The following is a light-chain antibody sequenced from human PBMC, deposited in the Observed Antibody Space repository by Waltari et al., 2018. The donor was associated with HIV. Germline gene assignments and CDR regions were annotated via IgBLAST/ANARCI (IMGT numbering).Light chain of an antibody. CDR1: ALPKKY. CDR2: EDS. CDR3: YSTDTSGHHRV. Sequence: SYELTQPPSVSVSPGHTARITCSGAALPKKYAYWYQQKSGPAPVLVIYEDSKRPSGIPGRFSGSSSGTVATLTISGAQVEDESDYYCYSTDTSGHHRVFGGGTKLTVL. V-gene: IGLV3-10*01. J-gene: IGLJ2*01.